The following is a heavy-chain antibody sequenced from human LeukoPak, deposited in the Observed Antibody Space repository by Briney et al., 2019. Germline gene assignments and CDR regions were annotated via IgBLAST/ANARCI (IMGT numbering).Heavy chain of an antibody. D-gene: IGHD5-18*01. CDR2: IKQDGSEK. Sequence: HTGGSLRLSCAASGFTFSSYRMSCVRQAPGKGLEWVANIKQDGSEKYYVDSVKGRFTISRDNAKNSLYLQMNSLRAEDTAVYYCARDYHDDTASLFDYWGQGTLVTVSS. CDR3: ARDYHDDTASLFDY. CDR1: GFTFSSYR. V-gene: IGHV3-7*01. J-gene: IGHJ4*02.